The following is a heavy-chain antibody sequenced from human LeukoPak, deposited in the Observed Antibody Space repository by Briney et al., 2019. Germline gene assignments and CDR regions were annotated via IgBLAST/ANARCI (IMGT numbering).Heavy chain of an antibody. CDR2: IIPIFGTA. Sequence: ASVKVSCEASVGTFSSYAISWVRQAPGQGLEWMGGIIPIFGTANYAQKFQGRVTITTDESTSTAYMELSSLRSEDTAVYYCASSYYYDSSGYPAFGYWGQGTLVTVSS. D-gene: IGHD3-22*01. V-gene: IGHV1-69*05. CDR3: ASSYYYDSSGYPAFGY. J-gene: IGHJ4*02. CDR1: VGTFSSYA.